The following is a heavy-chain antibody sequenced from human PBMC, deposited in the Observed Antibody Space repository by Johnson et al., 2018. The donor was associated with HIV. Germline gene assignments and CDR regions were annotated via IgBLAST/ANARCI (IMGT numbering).Heavy chain of an antibody. CDR2: IYIVGNT. CDR3: AKDTTFYYDTSGPSDAFDI. V-gene: IGHV3-53*01. Sequence: VQLVESGGGLIQPGGSLRLSCSASGFTVRSTYMNWVRHAPGQGLALVSVIYIVGNTSYTSSVRGRSTPSTDNSRNTQYLQMNSLRAEDTALYYCAKDTTFYYDTSGPSDAFDIWGQGTVVTVSS. CDR1: GFTVRSTY. J-gene: IGHJ3*02. D-gene: IGHD3-22*01.